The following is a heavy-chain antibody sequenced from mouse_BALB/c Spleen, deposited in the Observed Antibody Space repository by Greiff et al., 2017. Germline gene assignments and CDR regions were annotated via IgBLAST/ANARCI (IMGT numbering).Heavy chain of an antibody. D-gene: IGHD1-2*01. CDR3: ARDYGYWFAY. V-gene: IGHV1-31*01. J-gene: IGHJ3*01. Sequence: EVQLQQSGPELVKPGASVKISCKASGYSFTGYYMHWVKQSHVKSLEWIGRINPYNGATSYNQNFKDKASLTVDKSSSTAYMELHSLTSEDSAVYYCARDYGYWFAYWGQGTLVTVSA. CDR1: GYSFTGYY. CDR2: INPYNGAT.